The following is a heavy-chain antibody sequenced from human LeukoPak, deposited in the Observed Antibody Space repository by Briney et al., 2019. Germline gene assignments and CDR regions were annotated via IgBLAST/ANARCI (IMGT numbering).Heavy chain of an antibody. D-gene: IGHD1/OR15-1a*01. CDR1: GSTFSSYA. CDR3: VKDYNWNIFHY. Sequence: PGGSLRLSCSASGSTFSSYAMHWVRQAPGKGLEYVSGISSNGGSTYYADSVKGRFTISRDNSKNTLYLQMSSLRADDTAVYYCVKDYNWNIFHYWGQGTLVTVSS. CDR2: ISSNGGST. V-gene: IGHV3-64D*09. J-gene: IGHJ4*02.